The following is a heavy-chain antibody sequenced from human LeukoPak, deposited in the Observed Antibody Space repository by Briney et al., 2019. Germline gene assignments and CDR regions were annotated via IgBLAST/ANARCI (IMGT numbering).Heavy chain of an antibody. CDR3: AKTIRATNAFDI. Sequence: GGSLRLSCAASGFTFSSYGMHWVRQAPGKGLEWVAVISYDGGNKYYADSVKGRFTISRDNSKSTLYLQMNGLRAEDTAVYYCAKTIRATNAFDIWGQGTMVTVSS. CDR1: GFTFSSYG. D-gene: IGHD5-12*01. CDR2: ISYDGGNK. J-gene: IGHJ3*02. V-gene: IGHV3-30*18.